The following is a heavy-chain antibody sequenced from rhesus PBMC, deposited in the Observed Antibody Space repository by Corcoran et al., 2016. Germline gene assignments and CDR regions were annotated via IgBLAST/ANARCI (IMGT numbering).Heavy chain of an antibody. J-gene: IGHJ4*01. CDR2: IYGSGSST. Sequence: QLQLQESGPGLVKPSETLSVTCAVPGGSISSSYWSWIRQAPGKGLEWIGFIYGSGSSTNYNPSLTSRVTLSVDTSKNQLSLKLSSVTAADTAVYYCASGGYYSGSFDYWGQGVLVTVSS. CDR1: GGSISSSY. V-gene: IGHV4-169*02. CDR3: ASGGYYSGSFDY. D-gene: IGHD3-16*01.